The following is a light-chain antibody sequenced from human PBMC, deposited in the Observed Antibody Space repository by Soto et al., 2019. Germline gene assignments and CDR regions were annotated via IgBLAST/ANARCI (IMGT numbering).Light chain of an antibody. V-gene: IGKV4-1*01. CDR3: QQYYSTPTWT. CDR2: WAS. CDR1: QSVLYSSNNKNY. J-gene: IGKJ1*01. Sequence: DIVMTQSPDSLAVSLGERATINCKSSQSVLYSSNNKNYLAWYQQKPGQPPKLLIYWASTRESGVPDRFSGSGSRPDFTLTISSLQAEDVAVYYCQQYYSTPTWTFGQGTKVEIK.